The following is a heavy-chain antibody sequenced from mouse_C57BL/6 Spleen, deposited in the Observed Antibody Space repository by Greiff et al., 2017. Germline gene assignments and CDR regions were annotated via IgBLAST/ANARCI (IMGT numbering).Heavy chain of an antibody. CDR1: GFTFSDYG. CDR2: ISSGSSTN. D-gene: IGHD1-1*01. Sequence: EVKLVESGGGLVKPGGSLKLSCAASGFTFSDYGMHWVRQAPEKGLEWVAYISSGSSTNYYADTVKGRFTISRDNAKNTLFLQMTSLRSEDTAMYYCARYSYEWYFDVWGTGTTVTVSS. V-gene: IGHV5-17*01. J-gene: IGHJ1*03. CDR3: ARYSYEWYFDV.